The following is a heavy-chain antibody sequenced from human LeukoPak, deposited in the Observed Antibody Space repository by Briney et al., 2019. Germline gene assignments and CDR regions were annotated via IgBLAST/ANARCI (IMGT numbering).Heavy chain of an antibody. CDR1: GGSVSSGSYY. CDR2: IYYSGST. V-gene: IGHV4-61*01. D-gene: IGHD1-26*01. Sequence: SEALSLTCTVSGGSVSSGSYYWSWIRQPPGKGLEWIGQIYYSGSTNYNPSLKSRVTISVDTSKNQFSLKLSSVTAADTAVYYCARVGATTGLDYWGQGTLVTVSS. J-gene: IGHJ4*02. CDR3: ARVGATTGLDY.